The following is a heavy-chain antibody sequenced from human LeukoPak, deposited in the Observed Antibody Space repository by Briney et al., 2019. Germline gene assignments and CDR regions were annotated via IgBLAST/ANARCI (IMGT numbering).Heavy chain of an antibody. V-gene: IGHV4-4*07. D-gene: IGHD2-8*01. CDR2: IYASGST. CDR3: ARLDVRVYYFDY. Sequence: SETLSLTCSVSGDSITGYSWSWIRQTPGKGLEWIGRIYASGSTNFNSSLKSRVTISVDTSKNQFSLKLSSVTAADTAVYYCARLDVRVYYFDYWGQGTLVTVSS. J-gene: IGHJ4*02. CDR1: GDSITGYS.